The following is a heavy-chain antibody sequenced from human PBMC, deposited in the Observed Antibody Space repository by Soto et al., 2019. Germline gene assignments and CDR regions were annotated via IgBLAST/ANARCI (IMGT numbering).Heavy chain of an antibody. CDR3: ARDRDGYTNYYGMDV. CDR2: IKQDGSEK. Sequence: GGSLRLSCAASGFTFSSYWMSWVRQAPGKGLEWVANIKQDGSEKYYVDSVKGRFTISRDNAKNSLYLQMNSLRAEDTAVYYCARDRDGYTNYYGMDVWGQGTTVTVSS. CDR1: GFTFSSYW. V-gene: IGHV3-7*05. D-gene: IGHD5-12*01. J-gene: IGHJ6*02.